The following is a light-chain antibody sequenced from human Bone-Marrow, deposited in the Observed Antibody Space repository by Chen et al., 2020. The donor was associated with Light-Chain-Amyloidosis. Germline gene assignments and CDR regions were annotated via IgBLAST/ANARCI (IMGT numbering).Light chain of an antibody. V-gene: IGKV3-11*01. Sequence: EVVLTQSPATLSFSPGESATLSCRASQTISTHLVWYQQKPGQVPRLLIYDASTRATGIPARFSGSGSGTDFTLSISSLEAEDVAVYYCQHRGGWPPLSFGGGTKIEIK. CDR1: QTISTH. CDR2: DAS. J-gene: IGKJ4*01. CDR3: QHRGGWPPLS.